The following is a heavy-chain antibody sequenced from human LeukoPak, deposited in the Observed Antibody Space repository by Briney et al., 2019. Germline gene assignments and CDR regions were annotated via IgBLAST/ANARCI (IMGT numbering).Heavy chain of an antibody. V-gene: IGHV3-30*02. Sequence: PGGSLRLSCAASGFTFSSYGMHWVRQAPGKGLEWVAFIRYDGSNKYYADSVKGRFTISRDNSKNTLYVQMNSLRVEDTAVYYCAKDAPHYTSPLYYYYMDAWGKGTTVTVSS. D-gene: IGHD3-3*01. CDR2: IRYDGSNK. J-gene: IGHJ6*03. CDR3: AKDAPHYTSPLYYYYMDA. CDR1: GFTFSSYG.